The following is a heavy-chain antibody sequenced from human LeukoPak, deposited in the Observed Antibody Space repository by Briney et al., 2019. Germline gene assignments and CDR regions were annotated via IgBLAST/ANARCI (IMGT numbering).Heavy chain of an antibody. J-gene: IGHJ4*02. CDR1: GFTFDDYA. CDR3: AKDKELLQWQVRPYYFDY. D-gene: IGHD6-19*01. CDR2: ISGDGGST. V-gene: IGHV3-43*02. Sequence: GGSLRLSCAASGFTFDDYAMHWVRQAPGKGLEWVSLISGDGGSTYYADSVKGRFTISRDNSKNSLYLQMNSLRTEDTALYYCAKDKELLQWQVRPYYFDYWGQGTLVTVSS.